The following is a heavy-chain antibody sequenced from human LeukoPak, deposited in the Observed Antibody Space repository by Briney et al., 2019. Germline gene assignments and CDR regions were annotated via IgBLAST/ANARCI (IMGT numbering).Heavy chain of an antibody. CDR3: AGGGYCDISSCSAPLFDW. V-gene: IGHV4-59*01. CDR2: IYNSGTT. J-gene: IGHJ4*02. D-gene: IGHD2-15*01. CDR1: GGSFTRYY. Sequence: SETLSLTCTVSGGSFTRYYWNWIRQPPGKGLEWVGYIYNSGTTNYNPSLKSRATISADTSKRQVSLRLSSVTAADTAVYYCAGGGYCDISSCSAPLFDWRGQGTPVTVSS.